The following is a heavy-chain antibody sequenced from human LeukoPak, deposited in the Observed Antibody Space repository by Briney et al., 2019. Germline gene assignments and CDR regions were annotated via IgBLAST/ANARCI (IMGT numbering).Heavy chain of an antibody. CDR1: GFTFSSYW. Sequence: GSLRLSCAASGFTFSSYWMSWVRQAPGKGLEWVANIKQDRSEKYYVDSVKGRFTISRDNAKNSLYLQMNSLRAEDTAVYYCVKAVGASSGCRFDNWGEGTLVTVSS. V-gene: IGHV3-7*01. CDR3: VKAVGASSGCRFDN. J-gene: IGHJ4*02. CDR2: IKQDRSEK. D-gene: IGHD3-22*01.